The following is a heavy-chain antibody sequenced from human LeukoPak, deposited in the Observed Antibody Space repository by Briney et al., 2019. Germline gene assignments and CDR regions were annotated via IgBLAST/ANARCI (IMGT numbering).Heavy chain of an antibody. CDR2: FDPEDGET. CDR1: GYTLTELS. V-gene: IGHV1-24*01. Sequence: LWASVKVSCKVSGYTLTELSMHWVRQAPGKGLEWMGGFDPEDGETIYAQKFQGRVTMTEDTSTDTAYMELSSLRSDDTAVYYCARDPGLADRLSGYYPYYDAFDIWGQGTMVTVSS. D-gene: IGHD3-22*01. CDR3: ARDPGLADRLSGYYPYYDAFDI. J-gene: IGHJ3*02.